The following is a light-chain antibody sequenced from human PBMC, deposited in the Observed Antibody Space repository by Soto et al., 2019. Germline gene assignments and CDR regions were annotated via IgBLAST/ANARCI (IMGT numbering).Light chain of an antibody. J-gene: IGKJ1*01. CDR2: GAS. Sequence: EIVMTQSPATLSVSPGGRATLSCRASQSISDTLAWYQQKPGQAPRLLIHGASTRATGFPGRFSGSGSGTDFTLTISSLQSEDFAVYYCQQYNNWPCTFGQGTKVDIK. CDR1: QSISDT. V-gene: IGKV3-15*01. CDR3: QQYNNWPCT.